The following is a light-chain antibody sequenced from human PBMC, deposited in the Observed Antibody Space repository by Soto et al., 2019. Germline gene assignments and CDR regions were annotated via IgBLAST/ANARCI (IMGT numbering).Light chain of an antibody. J-gene: IGKJ3*01. CDR1: QSVRSTY. V-gene: IGKV3-20*01. CDR3: QQYGDSLT. Sequence: EIVLTQSPGTLSLSPGERATLSCRASQSVRSTYFAWYQQKPGQAPRLLIYGTSSRATGIPDRFSGSGSGTDFTLTITRLEPEDFAVYYCQQYGDSLTF. CDR2: GTS.